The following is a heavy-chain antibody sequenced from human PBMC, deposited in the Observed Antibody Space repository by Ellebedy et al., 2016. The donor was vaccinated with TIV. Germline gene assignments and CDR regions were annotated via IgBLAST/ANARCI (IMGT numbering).Heavy chain of an antibody. CDR1: GGSISSYY. CDR3: ARSLVTRWLQHFDY. CDR2: IYYTGST. Sequence: PSETLSLTCTVSGGSISSYYWSWIRQPPGKGLEWIGYIYYTGSTNYNPSLKSRVTISVDTSKNQFSLKLSSVTAADTAVYYCARSLVTRWLQHFDYWGQGTLVTVSS. J-gene: IGHJ4*02. D-gene: IGHD5-24*01. V-gene: IGHV4-59*01.